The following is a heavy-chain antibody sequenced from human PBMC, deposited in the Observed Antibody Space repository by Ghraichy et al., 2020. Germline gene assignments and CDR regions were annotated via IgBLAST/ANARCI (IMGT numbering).Heavy chain of an antibody. J-gene: IGHJ5*02. CDR2: IYYSGST. Sequence: SETLSLTCTVSGGSISSYYWSWIRQPPGKGLEWIGYIYYSGSTNYNPSLKSRVTISVDTSKNQFSLKLSSVTAADTAVYYCARGDIVAISGWFDPWGQGTLVTVSS. D-gene: IGHD2-15*01. V-gene: IGHV4-59*08. CDR1: GGSISSYY. CDR3: ARGDIVAISGWFDP.